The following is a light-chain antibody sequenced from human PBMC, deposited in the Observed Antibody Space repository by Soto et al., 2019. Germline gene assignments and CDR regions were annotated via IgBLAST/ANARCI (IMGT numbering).Light chain of an antibody. Sequence: EIVLTQSPGTLSFSPWERATLSCRASQSVSSDYLAWYQQKPGQAPRLLIYGASSRATGIPDRFSGSGSGTDFTLTVSRLEPEDFAVFYCQQYGSSPPTFGQGTKVDIK. J-gene: IGKJ2*01. CDR1: QSVSSDY. CDR3: QQYGSSPPT. V-gene: IGKV3-20*01. CDR2: GAS.